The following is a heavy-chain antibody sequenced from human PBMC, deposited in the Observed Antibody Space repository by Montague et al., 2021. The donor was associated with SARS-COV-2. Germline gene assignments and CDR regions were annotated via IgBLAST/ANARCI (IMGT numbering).Heavy chain of an antibody. V-gene: IGHV4-34*01. D-gene: IGHD3-22*01. CDR1: GGSFSGYY. J-gene: IGHJ4*02. CDR3: DRGTKRVFTYDYVSSGYASDY. Sequence: SETLSLTCAVYGGSFSGYYWSWIRQPPGKGLEWSGEINHSGSTKYNPSLKSRVTISVDTSKNQFSLKLSSVTAADTAVYYCDRGTKRVFTYDYVSSGYASDYWGQGTLVTVSS. CDR2: INHSGST.